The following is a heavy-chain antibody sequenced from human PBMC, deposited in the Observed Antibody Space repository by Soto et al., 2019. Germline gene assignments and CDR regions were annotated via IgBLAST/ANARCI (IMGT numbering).Heavy chain of an antibody. CDR2: ISSSSSYI. CDR3: ARVGVAVAGTDYYYYGMDV. D-gene: IGHD6-19*01. CDR1: GFTFSSYS. J-gene: IGHJ6*02. V-gene: IGHV3-21*01. Sequence: EVQLVESGGGLVKPGGSLRLSCAASGFTFSSYSMNWVRQAPGKGLEWVSSISSSSSYIYYADSVKGRFTISRDNAKNXLXXQMNSLRAEDTAVYYCARVGVAVAGTDYYYYGMDVWGQGTTVTVSS.